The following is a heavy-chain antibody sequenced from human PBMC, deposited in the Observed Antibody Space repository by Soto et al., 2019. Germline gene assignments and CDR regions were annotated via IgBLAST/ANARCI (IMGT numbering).Heavy chain of an antibody. D-gene: IGHD2-2*01. CDR1: GGSFSGYY. CDR2: INHSGST. CDR3: AVGNIVIPGWGY. V-gene: IGHV4-34*01. Sequence: SETLSLTCAVYGGSFSGYYWSWIRQPPGKGLEWIGEINHSGSTNYNPSLKSRVTISVDTSKNQFSLKLSSVTAADTAVYYCAVGNIVIPGWGYWGQGTLVNVSS. J-gene: IGHJ4*02.